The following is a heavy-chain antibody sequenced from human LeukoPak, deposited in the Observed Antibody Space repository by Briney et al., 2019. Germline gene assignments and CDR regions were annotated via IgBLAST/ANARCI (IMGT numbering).Heavy chain of an antibody. D-gene: IGHD6-6*01. V-gene: IGHV1-2*02. CDR2: INPNSGGT. J-gene: IGHJ4*02. CDR3: ARRNPYSSSSFAFDY. CDR1: GYTLTSYG. Sequence: ASVKVSCKASGYTLTSYGISWVRQAPGQGLEWMGWINPNSGGTNYAQKFQGRVTMTRDTSISTAYMELSRLRSDDTAVYYCARRNPYSSSSFAFDYWGQGTLVTGSS.